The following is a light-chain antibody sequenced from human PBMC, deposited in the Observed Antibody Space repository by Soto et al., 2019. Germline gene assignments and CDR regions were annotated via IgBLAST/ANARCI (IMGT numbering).Light chain of an antibody. Sequence: EIVLTISPGTLSLSPGERATLSCRASQSVSSYLAWYQQKPVQAPRLLIYFASSRATGIPDRFSGSGSGTDFTLTISRLEPEDFAVYYCQQFASSAITFGLGTRLEVK. CDR1: QSVSSY. CDR3: QQFASSAIT. CDR2: FAS. J-gene: IGKJ5*01. V-gene: IGKV3-20*01.